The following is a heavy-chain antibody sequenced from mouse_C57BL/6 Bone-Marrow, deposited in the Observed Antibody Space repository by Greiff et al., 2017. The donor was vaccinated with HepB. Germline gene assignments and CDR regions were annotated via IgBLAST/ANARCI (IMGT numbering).Heavy chain of an antibody. V-gene: IGHV14-4*01. D-gene: IGHD2-2*01. CDR1: GFNIKDDY. J-gene: IGHJ2*01. CDR3: TTSIYYGSEDFDY. CDR2: IDPENGDT. Sequence: VQLKQSGAELVRPGASVKLSCTASGFNIKDDYMHWVKQRPEQGLEWIGWIDPENGDTEYASKFQGKATITADTSSNTAYLQLSSLTSEDTAVYYCTTSIYYGSEDFDYWGQGTTLTVSS.